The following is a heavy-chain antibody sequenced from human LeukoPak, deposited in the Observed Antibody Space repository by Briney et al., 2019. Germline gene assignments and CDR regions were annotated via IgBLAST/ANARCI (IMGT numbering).Heavy chain of an antibody. D-gene: IGHD3-22*01. J-gene: IGHJ6*02. CDR2: ISGSGGST. CDR1: GFSFSSYA. Sequence: GGSLRLSCAASGFSFSSYAMAWVRQAPGKGLEWVSPISGSGGSTHYADSVKGRFTISRDNSKNTLYLQMNSLRAEDTAVYYCAKDPYYYDSSGYGYGMDVWGQGTTVTVSS. V-gene: IGHV3-23*01. CDR3: AKDPYYYDSSGYGYGMDV.